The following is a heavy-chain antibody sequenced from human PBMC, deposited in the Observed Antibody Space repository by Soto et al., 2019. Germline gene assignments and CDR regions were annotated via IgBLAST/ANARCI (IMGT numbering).Heavy chain of an antibody. CDR1: GGSISSYY. D-gene: IGHD3-3*01. J-gene: IGHJ5*02. CDR3: ARSHYDFWISNCFDP. Sequence: SETLSLTCTVSGGSISSYYWSWIRQPPGKGLEWIGYIYYSGSTNYNPSLKSRVTISVDTSKNQFSLKLSSVTAADTAVYYCARSHYDFWISNCFDPWGQGTLVTVS. CDR2: IYYSGST. V-gene: IGHV4-59*08.